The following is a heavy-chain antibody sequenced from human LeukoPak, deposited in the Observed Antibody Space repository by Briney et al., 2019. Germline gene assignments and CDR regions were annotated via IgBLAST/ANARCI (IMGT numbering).Heavy chain of an antibody. CDR2: IIPIFGTA. D-gene: IGHD3-22*01. Sequence: SVKVSCKASGGTFSSYAISWVRQAPGQGLEWMGGIIPIFGTANYAQKLQGSVTMTTDTSTSTAYMELRSLRSDDTAVYYCASAYYDSSESWFDPWGQGTLVTVSS. V-gene: IGHV1-69*05. J-gene: IGHJ5*02. CDR1: GGTFSSYA. CDR3: ASAYYDSSESWFDP.